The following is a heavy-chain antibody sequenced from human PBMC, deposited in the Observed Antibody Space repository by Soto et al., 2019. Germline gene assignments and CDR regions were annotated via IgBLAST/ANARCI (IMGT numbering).Heavy chain of an antibody. J-gene: IGHJ5*02. CDR1: GFTFSSYW. Sequence: PGGSLRLSCAASGFTFSSYWMSSVRQAPGKGLEWVANIKQDGSEKYYADSVKGRFTISRDNSKNTLYLQMNSLRAEDTAVYYCAKDFNAVVPAALTGWFDPWGQGTLVTVSS. CDR3: AKDFNAVVPAALTGWFDP. D-gene: IGHD2-2*01. CDR2: IKQDGSEK. V-gene: IGHV3-7*01.